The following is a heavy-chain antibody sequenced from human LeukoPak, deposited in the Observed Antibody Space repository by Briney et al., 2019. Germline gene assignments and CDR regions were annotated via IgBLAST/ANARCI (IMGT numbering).Heavy chain of an antibody. J-gene: IGHJ4*02. CDR2: INPNSGGT. CDR3: ARGYYYGSESYLGY. Sequence: GASVKVSRNASGYTFTGYYMHWVRQAPGQGLEGMGWINPNSGGTNYAQKFQGKVTMTRDTSISTAYMELSRLRSDRAAVYYCARGYYYGSESYLGYWGQGTLVTVSS. V-gene: IGHV1-2*02. CDR1: GYTFTGYY. D-gene: IGHD3-10*01.